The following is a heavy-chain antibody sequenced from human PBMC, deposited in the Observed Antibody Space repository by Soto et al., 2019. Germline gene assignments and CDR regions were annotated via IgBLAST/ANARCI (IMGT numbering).Heavy chain of an antibody. V-gene: IGHV3-7*01. CDR1: GFTFSSYW. CDR3: ARDTIGTENYYYYAMDV. J-gene: IGHJ6*02. D-gene: IGHD3-3*01. CDR2: IKQDGSEK. Sequence: GGSLRLSCAASGFTFSSYWMSWVRQAPGKGLEWVANIKQDGSEKYYVDSVKGRFTISRDNAKNSLYLQMNSLRAEDTAVYYCARDTIGTENYYYYAMDVWGQGTTVAVSS.